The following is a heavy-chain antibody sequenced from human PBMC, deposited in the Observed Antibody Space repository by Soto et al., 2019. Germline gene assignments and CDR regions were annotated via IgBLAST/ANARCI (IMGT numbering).Heavy chain of an antibody. CDR3: TTDPPRYCSSTTCYLGH. Sequence: LRLSCAGSGFGFSNAWLNWVRQAPGMGLEWVGRIKSKTDGGTTDYAAPVKGRFTISRDDSKNTLYLQMNSLKTEDTAVYYCTTDPPRYCSSTTCYLGHWGQGTLDTVSS. J-gene: IGHJ4*02. V-gene: IGHV3-15*01. CDR1: GFGFSNAW. CDR2: IKSKTDGGTT. D-gene: IGHD2-2*01.